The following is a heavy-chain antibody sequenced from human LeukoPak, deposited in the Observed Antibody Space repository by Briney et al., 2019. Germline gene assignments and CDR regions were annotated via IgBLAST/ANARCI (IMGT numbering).Heavy chain of an antibody. V-gene: IGHV3-73*01. Sequence: GGSLRLSSAASGFTFSGSIMHWVRQASGKGLEWVGRIKSKANSYATTYAASVKGRFTISRDDSKNTAYLQMNSLKTEDTAVYYCSRRSETVSGFDPWGQGTLVTVSS. J-gene: IGHJ5*02. CDR2: IKSKANSYAT. CDR3: SRRSETVSGFDP. CDR1: GFTFSGSI. D-gene: IGHD2-21*02.